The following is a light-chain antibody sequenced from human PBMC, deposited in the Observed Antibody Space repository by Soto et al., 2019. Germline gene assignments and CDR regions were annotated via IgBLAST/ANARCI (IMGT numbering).Light chain of an antibody. V-gene: IGLV1-40*01. Sequence: QSGMPHLPSMSGAPGPKVTISCTGSSSYIGEGSQAHWYRQVTGRVPKLLIYDDSNRPSGVPDRFSGSKSGTSASLAITELQAEDEADYYCQSYDTSLTGYVFGTGTKVTVL. CDR1: SSYIGEGSQ. CDR3: QSYDTSLTGYV. J-gene: IGLJ1*01. CDR2: DDS.